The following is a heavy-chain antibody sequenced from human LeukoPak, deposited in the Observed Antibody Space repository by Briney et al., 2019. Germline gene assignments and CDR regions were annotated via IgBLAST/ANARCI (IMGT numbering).Heavy chain of an antibody. CDR2: IYYSGSI. J-gene: IGHJ4*02. V-gene: IGHV4-59*08. CDR1: GGFITGYY. Sequence: SETLSLTCTVSGGFITGYYWSWVRQPPGKGLEWIGYIYYSGSINYNPSLKSRVTISVDTSKNQFSLKLTPVTAADTAVYYCARHLYGSGSYDFWGQGTLVTVSS. D-gene: IGHD3-10*01. CDR3: ARHLYGSGSYDF.